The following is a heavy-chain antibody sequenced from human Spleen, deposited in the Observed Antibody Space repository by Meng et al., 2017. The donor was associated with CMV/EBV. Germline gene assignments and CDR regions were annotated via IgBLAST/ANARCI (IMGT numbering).Heavy chain of an antibody. CDR1: GYRFTSNW. CDR3: ARLFADTAMVGDY. V-gene: IGHV5-51*01. CDR2: IYPSDSDT. J-gene: IGHJ4*02. D-gene: IGHD5-18*01. Sequence: KGSGYRFTSNWIGWVRQMPGKGLEWMGIIYPSDSDTRYSPSFRGQVTISADKSISTAYLQWSSLKASDTAMYYCARLFADTAMVGDYWGQGTLVTVSS.